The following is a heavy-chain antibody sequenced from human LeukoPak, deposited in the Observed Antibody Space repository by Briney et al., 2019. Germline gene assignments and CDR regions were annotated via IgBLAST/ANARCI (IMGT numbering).Heavy chain of an antibody. CDR1: GLTLSSYR. J-gene: IGHJ4*02. CDR2: IETDGKSA. D-gene: IGHD3-16*02. CDR3: ARDYQGLHY. V-gene: IGHV3-74*01. Sequence: GGSLRLSCAVSGLTLSSYRMHWVRQAPGKRLVWVSAIETDGKSATYADSVKGRFTISRDNAKNTLYLQMTSLRAEDTAVYFCARDYQGLHYWGQGTLVTVSS.